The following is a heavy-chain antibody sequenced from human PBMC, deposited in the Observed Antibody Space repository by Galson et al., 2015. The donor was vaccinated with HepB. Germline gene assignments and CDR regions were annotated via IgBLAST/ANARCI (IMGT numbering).Heavy chain of an antibody. J-gene: IGHJ4*02. CDR3: ARSGRVSSTSWGDDY. D-gene: IGHD2-2*01. CDR1: GFTFSSYA. Sequence: SLRLSCAASGFTFSSYAMHWVRQAPGKGLEWVAVISYDGSNKYYADSVKGRFTISRDNPKNTLYLQMNSLRAEDTAVYYCARSGRVSSTSWGDDYWGQGTLVTVSS. CDR2: ISYDGSNK. V-gene: IGHV3-30-3*01.